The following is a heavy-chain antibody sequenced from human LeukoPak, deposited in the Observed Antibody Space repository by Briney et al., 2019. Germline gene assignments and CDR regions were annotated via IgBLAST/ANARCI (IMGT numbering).Heavy chain of an antibody. CDR1: GGSISNNY. J-gene: IGHJ6*02. CDR3: ASAQKDTAYGMDV. Sequence: SETLSLTCNVSGGSISNNYWTWIRQPPGKGLEWIGYIYYSGSTNYNPSLKSRVTISVDTSKNQFSLKLSSVTAADTAVYYCASAQKDTAYGMDVWGQGTTVTVSS. V-gene: IGHV4-59*01. D-gene: IGHD5-18*01. CDR2: IYYSGST.